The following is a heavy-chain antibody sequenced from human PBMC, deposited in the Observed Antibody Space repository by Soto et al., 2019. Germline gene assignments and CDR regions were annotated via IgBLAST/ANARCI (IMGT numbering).Heavy chain of an antibody. CDR2: INHSGNT. Sequence: SETLSLTCAVYGGSFSGYYWSWIRQPPEKGLEWIGEINHSGNTNYNPSLKSRVTISVDTSKNQFSLKLRSVTAADSAFYYCARGIAMKEAVQGDASEKYYFDSWGQGTLVTVYS. V-gene: IGHV4-34*01. CDR1: GGSFSGYY. D-gene: IGHD3-22*01. J-gene: IGHJ4*02. CDR3: ARGIAMKEAVQGDASEKYYFDS.